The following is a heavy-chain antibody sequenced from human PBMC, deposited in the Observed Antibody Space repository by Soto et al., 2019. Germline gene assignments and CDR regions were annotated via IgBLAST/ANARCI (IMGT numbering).Heavy chain of an antibody. J-gene: IGHJ6*03. V-gene: IGHV4-39*01. Sequence: QLQLQESGPGLVKPSETLSLTCTVSGGSISSSSYYWGWIRQPPGKGLEWIGSIYYSGSTYYNPSLKSRVTISVDTSKNQFYLKLSSVTAADTAVYYCARPYGDYPYYYYYYMDVWGKGTTVTVSS. CDR3: ARPYGDYPYYYYYYMDV. D-gene: IGHD4-17*01. CDR1: GGSISSSSYY. CDR2: IYYSGST.